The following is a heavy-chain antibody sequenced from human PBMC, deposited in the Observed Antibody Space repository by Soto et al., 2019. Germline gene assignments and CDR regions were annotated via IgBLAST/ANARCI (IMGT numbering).Heavy chain of an antibody. CDR1: GFTFSTYA. Sequence: EVQLLESGGGLVQPGGSLRLSCAASGFTFSTYAMSWVRQAPGKGLEWVSSINKNGGSTFYADSVKGRFTISRDNSKDPLFLQMNSLRAEDTALYYCATRPSDDFVNWGQGTLVTVSS. CDR3: ATRPSDDFVN. D-gene: IGHD3-3*01. CDR2: INKNGGST. J-gene: IGHJ4*02. V-gene: IGHV3-23*01.